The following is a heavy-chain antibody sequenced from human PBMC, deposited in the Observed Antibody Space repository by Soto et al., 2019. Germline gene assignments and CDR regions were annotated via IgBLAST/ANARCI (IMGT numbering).Heavy chain of an antibody. J-gene: IGHJ6*03. D-gene: IGHD3-22*01. CDR2: ISAYNGNT. V-gene: IGHV1-18*01. CDR1: GYTFTSYG. Sequence: QVPLVQSGAEVKKPGASVKVSCKASGYTFTSYGISWVRQAPGQGLEWMGWISAYNGNTSYAQKLQGRVTMTTDTSTSTAYMELRSLRSDDTAVYYCARRFRGYLAYYYMDVWGKGTTVTVSS. CDR3: ARRFRGYLAYYYMDV.